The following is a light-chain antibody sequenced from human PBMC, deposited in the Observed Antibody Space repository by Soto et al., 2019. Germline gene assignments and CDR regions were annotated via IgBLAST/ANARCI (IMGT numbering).Light chain of an antibody. Sequence: EIVLTQFPATLSLFPGETATLSCRASQTVGTYLAWNQQKPGQAPRLLLSDASNRATGVPTRFSGSGSGTDFTLTISSLEPEDFAVYFCQQRNNWPRITFGQGTRLEIK. CDR1: QTVGTY. J-gene: IGKJ5*01. V-gene: IGKV3-11*01. CDR2: DAS. CDR3: QQRNNWPRIT.